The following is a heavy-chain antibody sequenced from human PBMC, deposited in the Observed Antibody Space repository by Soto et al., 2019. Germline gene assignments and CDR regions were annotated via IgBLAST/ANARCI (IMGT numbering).Heavy chain of an antibody. CDR3: ARDGCSGGSGYSVGY. Sequence: QVQLVESGGGVVQPGRSLRLSCAASGFTFSSYGMHWVRQAPGKGLEWVAVIWYDGSNKYYADSVKGRFTISRDNSKNTLYLQVNSLRAEDTAVYCGARDGCSGGSGYSVGYWGQGTLVTVSS. J-gene: IGHJ4*02. CDR1: GFTFSSYG. V-gene: IGHV3-33*01. D-gene: IGHD2-15*01. CDR2: IWYDGSNK.